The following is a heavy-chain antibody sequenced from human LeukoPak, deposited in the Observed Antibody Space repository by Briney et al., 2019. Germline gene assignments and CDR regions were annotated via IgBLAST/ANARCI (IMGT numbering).Heavy chain of an antibody. Sequence: GGSLRLSCAASGFTFSSYAMTWVRRAPGKGLEGVSTIEVGGAMTHYADSVKGRFTISRDTSKSTLFLQMTNLRVEDTAVYYCAKPLGGSYLFDLWGPGTLVIVSS. J-gene: IGHJ4*02. D-gene: IGHD1-26*01. V-gene: IGHV3-23*01. CDR3: AKPLGGSYLFDL. CDR2: IEVGGAMT. CDR1: GFTFSSYA.